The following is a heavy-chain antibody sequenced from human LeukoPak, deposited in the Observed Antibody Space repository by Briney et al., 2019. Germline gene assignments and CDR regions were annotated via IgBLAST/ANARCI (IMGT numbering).Heavy chain of an antibody. Sequence: ASVKVSCKASGYTFTGYYMHWVRQAPGQGLEWMGWINLNSGGTNYAQKFQGRVTMTRDTSISTAYMELSRLRSDDTAVYYCARVGFLEWLDCWGQGTLVTVSS. V-gene: IGHV1-2*02. D-gene: IGHD3-3*01. CDR3: ARVGFLEWLDC. CDR2: INLNSGGT. CDR1: GYTFTGYY. J-gene: IGHJ5*01.